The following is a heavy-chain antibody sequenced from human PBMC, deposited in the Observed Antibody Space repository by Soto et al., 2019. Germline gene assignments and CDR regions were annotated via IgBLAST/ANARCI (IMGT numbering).Heavy chain of an antibody. CDR1: GFTFSSYG. D-gene: IGHD3-22*01. J-gene: IGHJ3*01. V-gene: IGHV3-30*03. CDR3: ARDQLYYNDISGRPLNAFDV. CDR2: ISYDRSTK. Sequence: GGSLRLSCAASGFTFSSYGMHWVRQAPGKGLEWVAVISYDRSTKYYADSVKGRFTISRDNSKNTLYLQMNSLRAEDTAVYYFARDQLYYNDISGRPLNAFDVWGQGTMVTVSS.